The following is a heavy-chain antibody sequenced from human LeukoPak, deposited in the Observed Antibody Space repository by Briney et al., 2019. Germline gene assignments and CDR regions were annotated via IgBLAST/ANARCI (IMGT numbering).Heavy chain of an antibody. Sequence: ASVKVSCKASGYTFTSYAMNWVRQAPGQGLEWMGWINTNTGNPTYAQGFTGRFVFSFDTSVSTAYLQISSLKAEDTAVYYCARDSPYMITFGGVIVIADDAFDIWGQGTMVTVSS. CDR1: GYTFTSYA. J-gene: IGHJ3*02. CDR2: INTNTGNP. D-gene: IGHD3-16*02. V-gene: IGHV7-4-1*02. CDR3: ARDSPYMITFGGVIVIADDAFDI.